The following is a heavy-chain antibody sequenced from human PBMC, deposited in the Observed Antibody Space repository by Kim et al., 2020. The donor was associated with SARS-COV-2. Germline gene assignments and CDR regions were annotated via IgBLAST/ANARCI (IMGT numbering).Heavy chain of an antibody. CDR3: ARDQDYVDTAMVFDY. CDR2: ISYDGSNK. J-gene: IGHJ4*02. Sequence: GGSLRLSCAASGFTFSSYAMHWVRQAPGKGLEWVAVISYDGSNKYYADSVKGRFTISRDNSKNTLYLQMNSLRAEDTAVYYCARDQDYVDTAMVFDYWGQGTLVTVSS. CDR1: GFTFSSYA. D-gene: IGHD5-18*01. V-gene: IGHV3-30*04.